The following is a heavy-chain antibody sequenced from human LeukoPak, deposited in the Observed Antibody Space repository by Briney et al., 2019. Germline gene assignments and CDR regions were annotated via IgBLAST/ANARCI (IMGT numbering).Heavy chain of an antibody. CDR3: ARPHIPGRYPLAY. Sequence: GASVKVSCKASGYTFTGYYMHWVRQAPGQGLEWMGWINPNSGGTNYAQKFQGRVTMTRDTSISTVYMELSSLRSEDTAVYYCARPHIPGRYPLAYWGQGTLVTVSS. D-gene: IGHD1-1*01. V-gene: IGHV1-2*02. J-gene: IGHJ4*02. CDR1: GYTFTGYY. CDR2: INPNSGGT.